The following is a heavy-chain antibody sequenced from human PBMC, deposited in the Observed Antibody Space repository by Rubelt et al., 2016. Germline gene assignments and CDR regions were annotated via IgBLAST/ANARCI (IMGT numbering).Heavy chain of an antibody. CDR1: GGAFSNFA. CDR2: IVPILGIA. V-gene: IGHV1-69*04. Sequence: QVQLVQSGVEVKKPGSSVKVSCKASGGAFSNFAIGWVRQAPGQGLEWMGRIVPILGIANYAQKFQGRVTITADKSTSTAYMELSSLRSEDTAVYYCARDAAGYYYMDVWGKGTTVTVSS. J-gene: IGHJ6*03. D-gene: IGHD6-25*01. CDR3: ARDAAGYYYMDV.